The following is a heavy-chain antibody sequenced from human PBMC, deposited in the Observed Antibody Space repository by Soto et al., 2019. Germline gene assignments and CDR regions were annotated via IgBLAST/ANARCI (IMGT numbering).Heavy chain of an antibody. V-gene: IGHV4-34*01. D-gene: IGHD6-13*01. J-gene: IGHJ4*02. CDR3: ARIGSWHGLFDS. CDR1: GGSFSGYY. CDR2: IDHSGTA. Sequence: SETLSLTCAVYGGSFSGYYWSWIRQPPGKGLEYIGEIDHSGTANYDPSLESRVTISVDTSSNRFSLTLNSVTAADAAVYYCARIGSWHGLFDSWGQGILVTVSS.